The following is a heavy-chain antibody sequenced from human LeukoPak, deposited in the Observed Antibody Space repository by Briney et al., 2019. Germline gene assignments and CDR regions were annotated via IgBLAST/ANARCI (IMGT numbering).Heavy chain of an antibody. D-gene: IGHD3-16*01. CDR2: IYYSGST. CDR1: GGSISSYY. J-gene: IGHJ4*02. CDR3: ARDLGGGDPEGSGIDY. Sequence: SETLSLTCTVSGGSISSYYWSWIRQPPGKGLEWIGYIYYSGSTNYNPSLKSRVTISVDTSKNQFSLKLSSVTAADTAVYYCARDLGGGDPEGSGIDYWGQGTLVTVSS. V-gene: IGHV4-59*01.